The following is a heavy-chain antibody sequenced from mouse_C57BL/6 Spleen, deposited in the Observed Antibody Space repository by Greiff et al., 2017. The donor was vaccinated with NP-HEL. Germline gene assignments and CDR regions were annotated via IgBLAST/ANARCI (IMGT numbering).Heavy chain of an antibody. Sequence: VQLQQPGAELVMPGASVKLSCKASGYTFTSYWMHWVKQRPGQGLEWIGEIDPSDSYTNYNQKFKGKSTLTVDKSSSTAYMQLSSLTSEDSAVYYCARTGSRHYAMDYWGQGTSVTVSS. CDR1: GYTFTSYW. J-gene: IGHJ4*01. V-gene: IGHV1-69*01. CDR2: IDPSDSYT. CDR3: ARTGSRHYAMDY.